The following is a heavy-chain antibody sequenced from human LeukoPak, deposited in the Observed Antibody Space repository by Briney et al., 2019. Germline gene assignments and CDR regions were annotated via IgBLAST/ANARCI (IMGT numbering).Heavy chain of an antibody. CDR3: AKDLYYYDSSGYFL. CDR1: GFTFSSYA. J-gene: IGHJ4*02. CDR2: ISGSGGST. D-gene: IGHD3-22*01. V-gene: IGHV3-23*01. Sequence: GGSLRLSCAASGFTFSSYAMSWVRQAPGKGLEWVSAISGSGGSTYYADSVKGRFTISRDDSKNTLCLQMNSLRAEDTAVYYCAKDLYYYDSSGYFLWGQGTLVTVSS.